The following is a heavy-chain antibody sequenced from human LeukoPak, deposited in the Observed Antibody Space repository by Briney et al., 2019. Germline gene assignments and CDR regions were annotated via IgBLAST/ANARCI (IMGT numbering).Heavy chain of an antibody. CDR2: ISGSGGST. CDR1: GFTFSSYA. J-gene: IGHJ4*02. V-gene: IGHV3-23*01. Sequence: GGSLRLSCAAPGFTFSSYAMSWVRQAPGKGLEWVSAISGSGGSTYYADSVKGRFTISRDNSKNTVYLQMSSLRAEDTAVYYCARAIWTGSLGFDYWDQGSLVTVSS. D-gene: IGHD3/OR15-3a*01. CDR3: ARAIWTGSLGFDY.